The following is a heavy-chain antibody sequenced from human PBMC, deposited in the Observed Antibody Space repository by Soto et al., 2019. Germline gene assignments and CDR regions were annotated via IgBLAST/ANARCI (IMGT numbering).Heavy chain of an antibody. Sequence: QVQLVESGGGVVQPGRSLRLSCVASGFTFSSYGMHWVRQAPGKGLEWVAIISYDGSNTYYADSVKGRFTISRDNSKNTVYLQMNSLRAEETSVYYCSKEGGLSGSYYISSSYYFDYWGQGTLVTVSS. V-gene: IGHV3-30*18. J-gene: IGHJ4*02. CDR1: GFTFSSYG. CDR3: SKEGGLSGSYYISSSYYFDY. D-gene: IGHD1-26*01. CDR2: ISYDGSNT.